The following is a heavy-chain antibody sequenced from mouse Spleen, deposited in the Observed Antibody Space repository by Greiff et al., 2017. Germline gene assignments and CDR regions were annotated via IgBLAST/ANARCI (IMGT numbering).Heavy chain of an antibody. J-gene: IGHJ3*01. Sequence: EVKLVESGGGLVQPGGSMKLSCVASGFTFSNYWMNWVRQSPEKGLEWVAQIRLKSDNYATHYAESVKGRFTISRDDSKSSVYLQVNNLRAEDAGIYYCTGENYDGREPFAYWGQGTLVTVSA. CDR2: IRLKSDNYAT. D-gene: IGHD2-1*01. CDR3: TGENYDGREPFAY. V-gene: IGHV6-3*01. CDR1: GFTFSNYW.